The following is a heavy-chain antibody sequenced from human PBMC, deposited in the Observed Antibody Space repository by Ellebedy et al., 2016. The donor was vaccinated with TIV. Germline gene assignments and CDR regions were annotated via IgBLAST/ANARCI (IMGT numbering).Heavy chain of an antibody. D-gene: IGHD3-22*01. Sequence: GESLKISCAASGFTFSNVWMNWVRQAPGKGLEGVGRIKSKADGETTDYAAPGKGRFTISRDDSKNTLYLQMNSLKTEDTAVYYCTTTMYYYDSGGYPTGDVLDIWGRGTIVTVSS. CDR1: GFTFSNVW. J-gene: IGHJ3*02. V-gene: IGHV3-15*07. CDR3: TTTMYYYDSGGYPTGDVLDI. CDR2: IKSKADGETT.